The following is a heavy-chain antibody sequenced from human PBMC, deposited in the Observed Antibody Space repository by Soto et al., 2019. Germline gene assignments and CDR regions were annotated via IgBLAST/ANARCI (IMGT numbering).Heavy chain of an antibody. CDR3: ARLSTLYSSSSNWFDP. V-gene: IGHV1-3*01. Sequence: ASVKVSCKASGYTFTSYAMHWARQAPGQRLEWIGWINAGNGNTKYSQKFQGRVTITRDTSASTAYMELSSLRSEDTAVYYCARLSTLYSSSSNWFDPWGQGTLVTVSS. CDR1: GYTFTSYA. D-gene: IGHD6-6*01. J-gene: IGHJ5*02. CDR2: INAGNGNT.